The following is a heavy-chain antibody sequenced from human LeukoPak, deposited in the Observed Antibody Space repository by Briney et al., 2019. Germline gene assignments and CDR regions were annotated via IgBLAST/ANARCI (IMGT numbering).Heavy chain of an antibody. V-gene: IGHV3-23*01. CDR2: ITDSGGDT. Sequence: GGSLRLSCAASGFIFSNFAMSWVRQAPGKGLEWVTAITDSGGDTFYADSVKGRFTISRDNSKNTLYLQMNSLRVEDTALYYCAKGSRSSRPYYFDYWGQGTLVTASS. D-gene: IGHD6-6*01. CDR3: AKGSRSSRPYYFDY. J-gene: IGHJ4*02. CDR1: GFIFSNFA.